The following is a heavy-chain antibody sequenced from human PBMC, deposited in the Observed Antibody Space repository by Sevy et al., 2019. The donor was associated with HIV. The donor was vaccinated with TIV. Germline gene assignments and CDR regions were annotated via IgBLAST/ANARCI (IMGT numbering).Heavy chain of an antibody. CDR2: INPSGGST. V-gene: IGHV1-46*01. Sequence: ASVKVSCKASGYTISTYYMHWVRQAPGQGLEWMGIINPSGGSTDYAQKFQGRVSMTRDTSTSTVYMELISLRSEDTAVYYCAREEWLKFFDYWGQGTLVTVSS. CDR3: AREEWLKFFDY. D-gene: IGHD3-3*01. CDR1: GYTISTYY. J-gene: IGHJ4*02.